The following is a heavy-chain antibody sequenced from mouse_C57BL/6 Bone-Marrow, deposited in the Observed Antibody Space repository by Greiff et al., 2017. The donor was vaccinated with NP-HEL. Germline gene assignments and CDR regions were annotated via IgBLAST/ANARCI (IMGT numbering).Heavy chain of an antibody. D-gene: IGHD3-2*02. CDR3: AKGRKISGYFDV. CDR2: INPNNGGT. Sequence: EVQLVESGPELVKPGASVKIPCKASGYTFTDYNMDWVKQSHGKSLEWIGDINPNNGGTIYNQKFKGKATLTVDKSSSTAYMELRSLTSEDTAVYYCAKGRKISGYFDVWGTGTTVTVSS. V-gene: IGHV1-18*01. J-gene: IGHJ1*03. CDR1: GYTFTDYN.